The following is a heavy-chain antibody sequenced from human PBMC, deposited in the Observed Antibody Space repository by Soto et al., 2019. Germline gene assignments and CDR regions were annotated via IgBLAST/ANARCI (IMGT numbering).Heavy chain of an antibody. CDR3: ARYPPGAGPDFDY. V-gene: IGHV3-23*01. CDR2: INDSGDRI. CDR1: GFTFSSNA. J-gene: IGHJ4*02. D-gene: IGHD3-10*01. Sequence: PGGSLRLSCAASGFTFSSNAMSWVRQAPGKGLEWVSHINDSGDRIYYADSVKGRFTISRDNSKNTLYLQMNSLRAEDTAIFFCARYPPGAGPDFDYWGQGALVTVSS.